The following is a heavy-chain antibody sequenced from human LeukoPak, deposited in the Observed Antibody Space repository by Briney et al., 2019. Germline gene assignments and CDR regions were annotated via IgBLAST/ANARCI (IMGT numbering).Heavy chain of an antibody. V-gene: IGHV1-69*06. Sequence: ASVKVSCKASGGTFSSYAISWARQAPGQGLEWMGGIIPIFGTANYAQKFQGRVTTTADKSTSTVYMELRSLRSDDTAVYYCAFSSYYLQGNYYYMDVWGKGTTVTVSS. CDR3: AFSSYYLQGNYYYMDV. CDR2: IIPIFGTA. CDR1: GGTFSSYA. D-gene: IGHD1-26*01. J-gene: IGHJ6*03.